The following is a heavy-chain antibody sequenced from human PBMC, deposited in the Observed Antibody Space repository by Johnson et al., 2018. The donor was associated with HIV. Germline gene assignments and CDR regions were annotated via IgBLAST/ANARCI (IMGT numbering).Heavy chain of an antibody. Sequence: QVQLVESGGGVVQPGGSLRLSCAASGFTFSNYGMHWVRQAPGKGLEWVAFIRYDGSDKYYEDSVKGRFTVSRDNSKNTLYLQMNSLRAEDTAVYYCARGFDAFDIWGQGTMVTVSS. CDR1: GFTFSNYG. CDR3: ARGFDAFDI. V-gene: IGHV3-30*02. J-gene: IGHJ3*02. CDR2: IRYDGSDK.